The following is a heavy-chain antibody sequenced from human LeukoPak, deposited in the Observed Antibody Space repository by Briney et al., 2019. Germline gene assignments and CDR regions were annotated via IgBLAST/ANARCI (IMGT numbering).Heavy chain of an antibody. J-gene: IGHJ3*02. D-gene: IGHD2-2*01. CDR1: GFTFSSYG. Sequence: PGGSLRLSCAASGFTFSSYGMHWVRQAPGKGLEWVAVIWYDGSNKYYADSVKGRFTISRDNSKNTLYLQMNSLRAEDTAVYYCAKDRLEGDCSSCGPDAFDIWGQGTMVTVSS. CDR3: AKDRLEGDCSSCGPDAFDI. V-gene: IGHV3-33*06. CDR2: IWYDGSNK.